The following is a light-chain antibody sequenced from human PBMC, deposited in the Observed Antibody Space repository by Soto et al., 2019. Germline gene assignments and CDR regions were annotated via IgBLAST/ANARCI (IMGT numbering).Light chain of an antibody. CDR2: GAS. V-gene: IGKV3-15*01. CDR3: QQYNNWPPHT. CDR1: QSVNTN. J-gene: IGKJ2*01. Sequence: EIVMTQSPATLSVSPGESATLSCRASQSVNTNLAWYQQKHGRAPRLLIHGASTRATGIPARFSGSGSGTEFTLNISSLQSADFAVYYCQQYNNWPPHTFGQGTKLEIK.